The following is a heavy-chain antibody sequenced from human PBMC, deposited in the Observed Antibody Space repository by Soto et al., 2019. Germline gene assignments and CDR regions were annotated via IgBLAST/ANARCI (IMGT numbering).Heavy chain of an antibody. CDR3: GRDRDILTGPPPYYYGMDV. CDR2: INHSGST. CDR1: GGSFSGYY. V-gene: IGHV4-34*01. Sequence: PSETLSLTCAVYGGSFSGYYWSWIRQPPGKGLEWIGEINHSGSTNYNPSLKSRVTISVDTSKNQFSLKLSSVTAADTAVYYCGRDRDILTGPPPYYYGMDVWGQGTTVTVSS. J-gene: IGHJ6*02. D-gene: IGHD3-9*01.